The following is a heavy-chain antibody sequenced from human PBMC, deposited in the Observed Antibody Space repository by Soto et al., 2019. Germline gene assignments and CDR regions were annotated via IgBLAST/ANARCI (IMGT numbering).Heavy chain of an antibody. CDR3: ARVGYSTNYGLSA. Sequence: QVQLVQSGAEVMKPGSSVKVSCKASGGTFSSYAISWVRQAPGQGLEWMGGIIPFFGTTNYAQRFQGRLTITADDSTSTAYMEFRSLRSEDTAVYYCARVGYSTNYGLSAWGQGTPVYVSS. J-gene: IGHJ6*02. D-gene: IGHD6-13*01. V-gene: IGHV1-69*01. CDR1: GGTFSSYA. CDR2: IIPFFGTT.